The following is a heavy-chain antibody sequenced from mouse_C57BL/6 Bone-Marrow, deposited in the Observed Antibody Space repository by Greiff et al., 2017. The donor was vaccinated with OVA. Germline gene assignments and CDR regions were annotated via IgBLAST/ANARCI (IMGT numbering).Heavy chain of an antibody. J-gene: IGHJ3*01. D-gene: IGHD1-1*01. Sequence: VQLKESGPELVKPGASVKISCKASGYSFTGYYMNWVKQSPEKSLEWIGEINPRTGGTTYNQKFKAKATLTVDKSSSTAYMQLQSLTSEDSAGDYCARGRTGALAYWGQGTLVTVSA. CDR3: ARGRTGALAY. CDR2: INPRTGGT. CDR1: GYSFTGYY. V-gene: IGHV1-42*01.